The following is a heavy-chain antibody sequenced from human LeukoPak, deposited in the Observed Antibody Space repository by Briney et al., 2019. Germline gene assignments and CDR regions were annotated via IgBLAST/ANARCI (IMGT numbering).Heavy chain of an antibody. Sequence: ASVKVSCKASGYTFNNYGINWVRQAPGQGLEWMAWISVSNGNTNFAQRLQGRVTMTTDTSTSTAYMELRSLTSDDTAVYYCVRDLSSSGWYDTAGYWGQGTLVSVSS. CDR2: ISVSNGNT. D-gene: IGHD6-19*01. V-gene: IGHV1-18*01. J-gene: IGHJ4*02. CDR1: GYTFNNYG. CDR3: VRDLSSSGWYDTAGY.